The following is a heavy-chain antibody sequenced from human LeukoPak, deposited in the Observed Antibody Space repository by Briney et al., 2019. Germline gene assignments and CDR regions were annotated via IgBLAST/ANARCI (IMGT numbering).Heavy chain of an antibody. Sequence: PGGSLRLSCVASGISISNFWMHWVRQAPGKGLEWVAIINKDGNDQKYVDSVKGRFTLSRDNAKNSVYLQMSSLRAEDTALYYCVTDGDKWNDFEYWGQGTLVTVSP. J-gene: IGHJ4*02. CDR1: GISISNFW. CDR3: VTDGDKWNDFEY. V-gene: IGHV3-7*01. CDR2: INKDGNDQ. D-gene: IGHD1-1*01.